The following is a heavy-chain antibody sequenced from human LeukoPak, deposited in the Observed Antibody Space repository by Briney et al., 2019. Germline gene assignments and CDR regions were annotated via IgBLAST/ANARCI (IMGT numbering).Heavy chain of an antibody. V-gene: IGHV4-59*01. Sequence: SETLSLTCTVSGGSISSYYWSWIRQPPGKALEWIGYIYSSGSTNYNPSLKSRVTMSVDTSKNQFSLKLSSVAAADTAVYYCASTVTEYFQHWGQGTLVTVSS. CDR3: ASTVTEYFQH. D-gene: IGHD4-17*01. J-gene: IGHJ1*01. CDR1: GGSISSYY. CDR2: IYSSGST.